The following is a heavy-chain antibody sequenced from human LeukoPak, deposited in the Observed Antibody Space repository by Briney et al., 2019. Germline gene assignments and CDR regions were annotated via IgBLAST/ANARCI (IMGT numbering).Heavy chain of an antibody. J-gene: IGHJ4*02. Sequence: GGSLRLSCAASGFTFSFYWMHWVRQVPGQGLVWVSRINPGGSSTAYADSVKGRFTISRDSSKNTLYLQMNSLRAEDTAVYYCAKTTGYYSSSPLDYWGQGTLVTVSS. D-gene: IGHD3-9*01. V-gene: IGHV3-74*01. CDR2: INPGGSST. CDR1: GFTFSFYW. CDR3: AKTTGYYSSSPLDY.